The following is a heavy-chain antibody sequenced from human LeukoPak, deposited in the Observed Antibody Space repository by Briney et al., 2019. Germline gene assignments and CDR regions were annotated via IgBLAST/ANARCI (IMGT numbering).Heavy chain of an antibody. CDR3: ARGFAGSSTSYAYPFGY. V-gene: IGHV4-31*03. J-gene: IGHJ4*02. D-gene: IGHD2-2*01. CDR1: GGSISSGGYY. CDR2: IYYSGST. Sequence: PSETLSLTCTVSGGSISSGGYYWSWIRQHPGKGLEWIGYIYYSGSTYYNPSLKSRITISVDTSKNQFSLKLSSVTAADTAVYYCARGFAGSSTSYAYPFGYWGQETLVTVSS.